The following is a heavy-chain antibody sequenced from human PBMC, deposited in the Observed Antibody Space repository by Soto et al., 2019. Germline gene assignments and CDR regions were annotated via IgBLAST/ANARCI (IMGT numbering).Heavy chain of an antibody. CDR1: GLTFNNYA. CDR2: ISYDGSNQ. Sequence: GGSLRLSCAASGLTFNNYAMSWVRQAPGKGLEWVAAISYDGSNQYYADSVKGRFTISRDNAKNTLYLQMNSLRAEDTAVYYCARDWRILGMDVWGQGTTVTVSS. CDR3: ARDWRILGMDV. V-gene: IGHV3-30*03. J-gene: IGHJ6*02.